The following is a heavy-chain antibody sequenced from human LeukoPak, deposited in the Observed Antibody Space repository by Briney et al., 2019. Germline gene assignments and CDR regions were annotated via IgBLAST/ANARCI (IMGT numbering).Heavy chain of an antibody. CDR3: ARDDGFGELLTTYYYYGMDV. D-gene: IGHD3-10*01. Sequence: ASVKVSCKASGGTFSSYAISWVRQAPGQGLEWMGRIIPILGIANYAQKFQGRVTITADKSTSTAYMELSSLRSEDTAVYYCARDDGFGELLTTYYYYGMDVWGQGTTVTVSS. CDR1: GGTFSSYA. J-gene: IGHJ6*02. V-gene: IGHV1-69*04. CDR2: IIPILGIA.